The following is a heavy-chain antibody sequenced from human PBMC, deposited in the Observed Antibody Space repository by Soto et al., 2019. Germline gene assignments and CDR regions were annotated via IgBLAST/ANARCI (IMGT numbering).Heavy chain of an antibody. Sequence: QVQLQESGPGLVKPSQTLSLTCTVSGGSISSCGYYWSWIRQHPGKGLEWIGYIYYSGSTYYNPSLKSRVTISVDTYKNQFSLKLSSVTAADTAVYYCARDATVTRPRSFDIWGQGTMVTVSS. V-gene: IGHV4-31*03. J-gene: IGHJ3*02. D-gene: IGHD4-17*01. CDR2: IYYSGST. CDR1: GGSISSCGYY. CDR3: ARDATVTRPRSFDI.